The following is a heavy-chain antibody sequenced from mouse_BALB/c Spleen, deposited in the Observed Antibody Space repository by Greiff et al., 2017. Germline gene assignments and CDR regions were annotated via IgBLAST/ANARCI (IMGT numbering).Heavy chain of an antibody. CDR1: GFTFTDYY. V-gene: IGHV7-3*02. J-gene: IGHJ3*01. CDR2: IRNKANGYTT. D-gene: IGHD1-1*01. CDR3: ARDMAYYGSSFAY. Sequence: EVQGVESGGGLVQPGGSLRLSCATSGFTFTDYYMSWVRQPPGKALEWLGFIRNKANGYTTEYSASVKGRFTISRDNSQSILYLQMNTLRAEDSATYYCARDMAYYGSSFAYWGQGTLVTVSA.